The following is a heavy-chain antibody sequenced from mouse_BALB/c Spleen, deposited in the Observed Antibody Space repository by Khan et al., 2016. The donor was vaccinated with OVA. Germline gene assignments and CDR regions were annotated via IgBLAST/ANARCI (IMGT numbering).Heavy chain of an antibody. CDR3: ARLAYYYNSEGFAY. CDR1: GFTFSTYG. Sequence: MQLEESGGDLVKTGGSLKLSCAASGFTFSTYGMSWVRQTPDKRLEWVATISSGGHYTYYIDSVKGRFTISRDNAKNILYLQMTSLRSEDTARYYCARLAYYYNSEGFAYWGQGTLVTVSA. CDR2: ISSGGHYT. J-gene: IGHJ3*01. V-gene: IGHV5-6*01. D-gene: IGHD1-1*01.